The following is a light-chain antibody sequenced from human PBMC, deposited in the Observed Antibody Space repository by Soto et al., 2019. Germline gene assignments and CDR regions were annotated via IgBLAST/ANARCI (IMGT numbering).Light chain of an antibody. CDR2: GAS. V-gene: IGKV3-20*01. J-gene: IGKJ4*01. CDR1: QSVSYY. CDR3: QQYGSSSLT. Sequence: EIVLTQSPGTLSLSPGERATLSCRASQSVSYYLAWYQQKPGQAPRXLIYGASSRATGIPDRFSGSGSGTDFTITISRLEPEDFEVYYCQQYGSSSLTFGGGTKVDIK.